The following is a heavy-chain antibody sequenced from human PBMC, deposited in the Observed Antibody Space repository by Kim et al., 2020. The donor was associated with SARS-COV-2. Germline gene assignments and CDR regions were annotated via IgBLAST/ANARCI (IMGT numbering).Heavy chain of an antibody. J-gene: IGHJ3*01. CDR1: GFVFSTFG. CDR2: IWNDGSNK. D-gene: IGHD1-26*01. Sequence: GGSLRLSCATRGFVFSTFGMHWVRQTPGEGLEWVAVIWNDGSNKHYVDSVNGRLTISRDNSKNMLYLEMNSLRAEDTGLYYCARGRGEDYRDAFDLGGQGTMVTVSS. CDR3: ARGRGEDYRDAFDL. V-gene: IGHV3-33*01.